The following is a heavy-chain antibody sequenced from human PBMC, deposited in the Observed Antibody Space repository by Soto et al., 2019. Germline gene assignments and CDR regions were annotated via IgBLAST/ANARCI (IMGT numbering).Heavy chain of an antibody. CDR3: LVTTSAFDI. V-gene: IGHV3-7*01. CDR2: IKQGGIEK. D-gene: IGHD4-17*01. CDR1: GFTLSNFW. J-gene: IGHJ3*02. Sequence: EVQLVESGGDLAQPGGSLRLSCAASGFTLSNFWVNWVRQAPGKGLEWVANIKQGGIEKNYVDSVKGRFTISRDDTKNSLFLQMHNLRAEDTAVYYCLVTTSAFDIWGRGTTVTVSS.